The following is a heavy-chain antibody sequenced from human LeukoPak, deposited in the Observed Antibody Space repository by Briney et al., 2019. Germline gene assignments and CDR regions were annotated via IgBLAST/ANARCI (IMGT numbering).Heavy chain of an antibody. D-gene: IGHD3-16*02. J-gene: IGHJ4*02. CDR2: IYYSGST. CDR3: ARGYYDYVWGSYRYPYYFDY. CDR1: GGSISSGDYY. Sequence: PSQTLSLTCTVSGGSISSGDYYWSWIRQPPGKGLEWIGYIYYSGSTYYNPSLKSRVTISVDTSKNQFSLKLSSVTAADTAVYYCARGYYDYVWGSYRYPYYFDYWGQGTLVTVSS. V-gene: IGHV4-30-4*01.